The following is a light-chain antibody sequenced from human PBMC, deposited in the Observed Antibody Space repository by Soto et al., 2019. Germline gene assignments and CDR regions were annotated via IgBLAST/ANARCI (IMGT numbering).Light chain of an antibody. CDR3: SSYAGSNKV. J-gene: IGLJ3*02. CDR1: STDVGRYSL. V-gene: IGLV2-14*02. Sequence: QSALTQPASVSGSPGQSITVSCTGTSTDVGRYSLVSWYQQHPGKAPKLIIYEGSKRPPGISNRFSGSKSGNTASLTVSGLQAEDEADYYCSSYAGSNKVFGGGTKLTVL. CDR2: EGS.